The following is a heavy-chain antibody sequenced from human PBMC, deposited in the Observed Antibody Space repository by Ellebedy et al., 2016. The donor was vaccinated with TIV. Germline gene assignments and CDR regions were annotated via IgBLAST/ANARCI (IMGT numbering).Heavy chain of an antibody. CDR1: GRPISSSSTYS. V-gene: IGHV4-39*01. J-gene: IGHJ4*02. CDR3: AAGQTDGYYDNSGYHFDH. CDR2: ISDSGST. D-gene: IGHD3-22*01. Sequence: ESLKISCTVSGRPISSSSTYSWDWVRQPPGKGLEWIGSISDSGSTYYNPSLTSRVTISVDTSKNQLSLKLTSVTAADTAVYYCAAGQTDGYYDNSGYHFDHWGQGTLVAVSS.